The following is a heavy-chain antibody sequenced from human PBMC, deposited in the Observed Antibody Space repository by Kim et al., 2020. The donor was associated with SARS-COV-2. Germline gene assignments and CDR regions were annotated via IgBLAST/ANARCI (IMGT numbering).Heavy chain of an antibody. CDR2: IGSSSVYT. J-gene: IGHJ6*02. Sequence: LSLTCAASGFTFSDYYMSWIRQAPGKGLEWVSYIGSSSVYTNYADSVKGRFTISRDNAKNSLYLQMNSLRAEDTAIYYCARATTTYFHYGMDVWGQGTTVTVSS. CDR3: ARATTTYFHYGMDV. V-gene: IGHV3-11*05. CDR1: GFTFSDYY. D-gene: IGHD5-12*01.